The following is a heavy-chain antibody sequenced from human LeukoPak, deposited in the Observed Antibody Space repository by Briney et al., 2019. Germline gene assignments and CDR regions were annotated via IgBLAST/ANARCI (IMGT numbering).Heavy chain of an antibody. V-gene: IGHV4-39*01. CDR3: ARWAENIGYFDY. D-gene: IGHD2/OR15-2a*01. J-gene: IGHJ4*02. CDR2: IYYSGST. CDR1: GGSISSSSYY. Sequence: SETLSLTCTVSGGSISSSSYYWGWIRQPPGKGLEWIGSIYYSGSTYYNPSLKSRVTISVDTSKNQFSLKLSSATAADTAVYYCARWAENIGYFDYWGQGTLVTVSS.